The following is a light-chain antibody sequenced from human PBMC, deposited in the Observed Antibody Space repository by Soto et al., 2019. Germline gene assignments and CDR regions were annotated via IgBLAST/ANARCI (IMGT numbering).Light chain of an antibody. CDR3: QQYTNWPLYT. CDR2: GAD. V-gene: IGKV3-15*01. CDR1: QSVSNN. Sequence: EIVMTQSPATLSVSPGERATLSCRASQSVSNNLAWYQQKPGQAPRLLIYGADTRATDIPARFSGSRSGTEFTLTISSLQSADFAVYYCQQYTNWPLYTFGQGTKLEI. J-gene: IGKJ2*01.